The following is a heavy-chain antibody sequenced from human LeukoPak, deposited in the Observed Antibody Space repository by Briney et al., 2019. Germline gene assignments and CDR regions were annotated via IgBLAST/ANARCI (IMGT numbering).Heavy chain of an antibody. CDR1: GGSISSGSYY. CDR2: IYTSGST. J-gene: IGHJ4*02. Sequence: SQTLSLTCTVSGGSISSGSYYWSWIRQPAGKGLEWIGRIYTSGSTNYNPSLKSRVTISVDTSKNQFSLKLSSVTAADTAVYHCARSSPVGATFYFDYWGQGTLVTVSS. D-gene: IGHD1-26*01. CDR3: ARSSPVGATFYFDY. V-gene: IGHV4-61*02.